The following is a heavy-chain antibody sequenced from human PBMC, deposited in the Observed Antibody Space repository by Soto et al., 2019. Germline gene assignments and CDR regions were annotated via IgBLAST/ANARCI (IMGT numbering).Heavy chain of an antibody. Sequence: QVQLVQSGAEVKKPGASVKVSCKASGYTFTSYGISWVRQAPGQGLEWMGWISAYNGNTNYAQKLQGRVTMTTDTSTSTADMGRRSLRSDDTAVYYCARGGSEYGGYSYGFPRFRDYGMDVWGQGTTVTVSS. D-gene: IGHD5-18*01. V-gene: IGHV1-18*01. J-gene: IGHJ6*02. CDR1: GYTFTSYG. CDR3: ARGGSEYGGYSYGFPRFRDYGMDV. CDR2: ISAYNGNT.